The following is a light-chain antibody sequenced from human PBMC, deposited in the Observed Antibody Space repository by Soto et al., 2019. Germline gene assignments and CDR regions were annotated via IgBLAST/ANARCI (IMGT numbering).Light chain of an antibody. CDR2: TNN. Sequence: QPVLTQPPSASATPGQRVTISCSGSNSNIGTNTVNWYQQLPGTAPRLLIYTNNQRPSGVPQRFSGSKPGTSASLAIGGLQSEDGADYYCAAWDDSLGAYVFGTGTKVTVL. CDR1: NSNIGTNT. V-gene: IGLV1-44*01. CDR3: AAWDDSLGAYV. J-gene: IGLJ1*01.